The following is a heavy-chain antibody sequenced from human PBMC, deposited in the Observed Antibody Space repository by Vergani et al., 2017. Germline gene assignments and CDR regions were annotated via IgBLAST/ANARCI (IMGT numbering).Heavy chain of an antibody. CDR1: GFTFNHYA. CDR3: AKANPRNSGYDYLYYYHAMDV. Sequence: EVQLLESGGGLLQPGGSLRLSCAASGFTFNHYAMNWVRQAPGKGLEWVSGISGSGGSTYYAGSVKGRFTISRDSSKNTLYLQMNSLSAGDTAVYYCAKANPRNSGYDYLYYYHAMDVWGQGTTVTVSS. D-gene: IGHD5-12*01. CDR2: ISGSGGST. V-gene: IGHV3-23*01. J-gene: IGHJ6*02.